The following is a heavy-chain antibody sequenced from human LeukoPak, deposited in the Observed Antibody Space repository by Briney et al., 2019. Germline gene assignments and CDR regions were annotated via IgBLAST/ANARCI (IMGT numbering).Heavy chain of an antibody. Sequence: GGSLRLSCAASGFTFSSYAMHWVRQAPGKGLEWVAVISYDGSNKYYADSVKGRFTISRDNSKNTLYLQMNSLRAEDTAVYYCARDDSYYDSSGYVDWGQGTLVTVSS. V-gene: IGHV3-30*04. D-gene: IGHD3-22*01. CDR1: GFTFSSYA. CDR2: ISYDGSNK. J-gene: IGHJ4*02. CDR3: ARDDSYYDSSGYVD.